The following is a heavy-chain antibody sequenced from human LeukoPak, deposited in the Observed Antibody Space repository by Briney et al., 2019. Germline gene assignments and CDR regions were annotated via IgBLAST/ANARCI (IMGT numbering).Heavy chain of an antibody. CDR2: IIPTFGTA. J-gene: IGHJ4*02. V-gene: IGHV1-69*05. CDR1: GGTFSSYA. CDR3: ARGPYAEVVVITTFSDY. D-gene: IGHD3-22*01. Sequence: ASVKVSCKASGGTFSSYAISWVRQAPGQGLEWMGGIIPTFGTANYAQKFQGRVTITTDESTSTAYMELSSLRSEDTAVYYCARGPYAEVVVITTFSDYWGQGTLVTVSS.